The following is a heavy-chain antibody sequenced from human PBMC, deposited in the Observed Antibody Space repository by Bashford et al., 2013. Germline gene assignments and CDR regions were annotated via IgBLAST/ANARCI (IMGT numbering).Heavy chain of an antibody. V-gene: IGHV4-59*01. D-gene: IGHD2-21*02. Sequence: SSETLSLTCTVSGGSISSYYWNWIRQPPGKGLEWIGYVYYSGSTNYNPSLKSRVTISLDTSLKQFSLKLTSVTAADTALYYCARGTLVTGNVYFEYWGQGTLVTVSS. CDR2: VYYSGST. CDR1: GGSISSYY. CDR3: ARGTLVTGNVYFEY. J-gene: IGHJ4*02.